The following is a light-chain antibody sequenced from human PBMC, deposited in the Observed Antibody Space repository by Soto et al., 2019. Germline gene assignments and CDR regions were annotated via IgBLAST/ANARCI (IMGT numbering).Light chain of an antibody. Sequence: DIQMTQSPSSLSASVGDRVTITCRASQSISSYLNWYQQKPGKAPKLLIYAASSLQSGVPSRFSGSRSGTDFTLTISSLHPEDFSTYYCQQSYSTPPFGFGPGTKVDIK. J-gene: IGKJ3*01. CDR2: AAS. CDR3: QQSYSTPPFG. V-gene: IGKV1-39*01. CDR1: QSISSY.